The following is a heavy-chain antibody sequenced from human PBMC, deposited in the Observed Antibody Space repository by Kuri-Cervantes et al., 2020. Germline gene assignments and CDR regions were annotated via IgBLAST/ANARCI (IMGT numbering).Heavy chain of an antibody. Sequence: ASVKVSCKASGYTFTSYYMHWVRQAPGQGLEWMGIINPSGGSTGYAQKFQGRVTMTTDESTSTAYMELSSLRSEDTAVYYCARPNTSGWPDAFDIWGQGTMVTVSS. D-gene: IGHD6-19*01. CDR2: INPSGGST. CDR3: ARPNTSGWPDAFDI. CDR1: GYTFTSYY. V-gene: IGHV1-46*01. J-gene: IGHJ3*02.